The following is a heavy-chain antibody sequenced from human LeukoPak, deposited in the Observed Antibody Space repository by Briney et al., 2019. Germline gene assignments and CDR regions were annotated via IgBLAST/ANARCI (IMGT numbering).Heavy chain of an antibody. CDR1: GGSIISYY. Sequence: SETLSLTCTVSGGSIISYYRIGIRQPPGTGLEWIGYIYYSGSTNYNPSLKSRVTISVDTSKNQFSLKLSSVTAADTAVYYCAREGIYYGSSGYYYHDFAIRGQGKMVTVSS. D-gene: IGHD3-22*01. J-gene: IGHJ3*02. V-gene: IGHV4-59*01. CDR2: IYYSGST. CDR3: AREGIYYGSSGYYYHDFAI.